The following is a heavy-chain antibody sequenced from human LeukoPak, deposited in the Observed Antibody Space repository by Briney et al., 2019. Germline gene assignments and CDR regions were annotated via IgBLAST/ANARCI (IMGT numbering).Heavy chain of an antibody. Sequence: ASVKVSCKASGYTVTSYYVHRVRQAPGQGLEWMGIINPRGGTTTYAQKFQGRVTMTRDMSTSTVFMELSSLRSDDTAIYYCASSTPPGIVALDYWGQGTLVTVSS. D-gene: IGHD6-13*01. CDR1: GYTVTSYY. J-gene: IGHJ4*02. CDR2: INPRGGTT. CDR3: ASSTPPGIVALDY. V-gene: IGHV1-46*01.